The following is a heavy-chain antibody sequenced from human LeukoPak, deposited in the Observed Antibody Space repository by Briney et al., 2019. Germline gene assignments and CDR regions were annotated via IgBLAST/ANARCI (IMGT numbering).Heavy chain of an antibody. CDR3: ARGIASIGGMDV. CDR1: GFTFSSYS. J-gene: IGHJ6*02. V-gene: IGHV3-21*01. CDR2: ISSSSSYI. Sequence: GGSLRLSCAASGFTFSSYSMNWVRQAPGKGLEWVSSISSSSSYIYYADSVKGRFTISRDNAKNSLYLQMNSLRAEDTAVYYCARGIASIGGMDVWGQGTTVTVSS. D-gene: IGHD6-6*01.